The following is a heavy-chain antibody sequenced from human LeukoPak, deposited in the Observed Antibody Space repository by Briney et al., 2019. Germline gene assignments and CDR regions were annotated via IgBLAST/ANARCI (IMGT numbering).Heavy chain of an antibody. D-gene: IGHD2-2*01. CDR3: ARDPTVYCSSTSCLYNWFDP. CDR1: GYTFTSYG. J-gene: IGHJ5*02. V-gene: IGHV1-18*01. CDR2: ISAYNGNT. Sequence: GASVKVSCKASGYTFTSYGFSWVRQAPGQGLEWMGWISAYNGNTNYAQKFQGRVTMTTDTFTNTAYMELRSLRSDDTAVYYCARDPTVYCSSTSCLYNWFDPWGQGTLATVSS.